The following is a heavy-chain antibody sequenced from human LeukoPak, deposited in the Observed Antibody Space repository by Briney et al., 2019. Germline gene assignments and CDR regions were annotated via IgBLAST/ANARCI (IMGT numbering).Heavy chain of an antibody. D-gene: IGHD6-13*01. CDR3: ARESRGIAAAGDAFDI. CDR2: INWNGGST. V-gene: IGHV3-20*01. Sequence: GGSLRLSCAASGFTFDDYGMSWVRQAPGKGLEWVSGINWNGGSTGYADSVKGRFTISRDNAKNSLYLQMNSLRAEDTALYHCARESRGIAAAGDAFDIWGQGTMVTVSS. CDR1: GFTFDDYG. J-gene: IGHJ3*02.